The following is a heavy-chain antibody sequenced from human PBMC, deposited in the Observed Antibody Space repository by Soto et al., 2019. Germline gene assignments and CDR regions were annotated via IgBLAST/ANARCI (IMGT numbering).Heavy chain of an antibody. CDR3: AAADLIAAAPLDV. Sequence: SETLSLICTVSGGSISSGDYYWGWIRQPPGKGLEWIGYIYYSGSTYYNPSLKSRVTISVDTSKNQFSLKLSSVTAADTAVYYCAAADLIAAAPLDVWGQGTTVTVSS. CDR1: GGSISSGDYY. D-gene: IGHD6-13*01. J-gene: IGHJ6*02. CDR2: IYYSGST. V-gene: IGHV4-30-4*01.